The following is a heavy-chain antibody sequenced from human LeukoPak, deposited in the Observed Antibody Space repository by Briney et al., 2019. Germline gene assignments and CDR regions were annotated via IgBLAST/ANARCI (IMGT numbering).Heavy chain of an antibody. Sequence: GGSLRLSCSASGFTLSNYWMHWVRQAPGKGLVWVARLHSNGAFTTYADSVKGRFTISRDTAKNTLYLQTNSLRVEDTAVYYCARFVVVTAGDYWGQGTLVTVSS. CDR1: GFTLSNYW. CDR2: LHSNGAFT. J-gene: IGHJ4*01. CDR3: ARFVVVTAGDY. D-gene: IGHD2-21*02. V-gene: IGHV3-74*01.